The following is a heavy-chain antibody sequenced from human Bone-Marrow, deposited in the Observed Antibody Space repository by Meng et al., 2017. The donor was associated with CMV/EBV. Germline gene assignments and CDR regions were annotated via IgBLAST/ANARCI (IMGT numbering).Heavy chain of an antibody. Sequence: SETLSLTCAVDGGSFSGYYWTWIRQPPGKGLEWIGVTNHGGDTSYNPSLKSRVGISVDTSKNQFPLRLSSVTAADTAVYYCARGRYTIFGVVITGYYFDSWGRGTLATVSS. J-gene: IGHJ4*02. D-gene: IGHD3-3*01. CDR2: TNHGGDT. V-gene: IGHV4-34*01. CDR1: GGSFSGYY. CDR3: ARGRYTIFGVVITGYYFDS.